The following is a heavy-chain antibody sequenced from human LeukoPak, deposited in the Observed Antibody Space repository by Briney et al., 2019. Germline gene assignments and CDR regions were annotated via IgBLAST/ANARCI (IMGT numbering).Heavy chain of an antibody. V-gene: IGHV1-18*01. Sequence: ASVKVSCKASGYTFTSYGISWVRQAPGQGLEWMGWISAYNDNTNYAQKLQGRVTMTTDTSTSTAYMELRSLRSDDTAVYYCARGKADYVWGSYLSRWDYWGQGTLVTVFS. CDR1: GYTFTSYG. CDR2: ISAYNDNT. CDR3: ARGKADYVWGSYLSRWDY. D-gene: IGHD3-16*01. J-gene: IGHJ4*02.